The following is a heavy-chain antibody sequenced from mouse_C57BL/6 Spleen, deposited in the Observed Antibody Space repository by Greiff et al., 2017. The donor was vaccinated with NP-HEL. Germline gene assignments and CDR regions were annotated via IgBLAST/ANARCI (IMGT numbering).Heavy chain of an antibody. CDR1: GYTFTSYG. CDR3: AIYYYGSSSIFDY. V-gene: IGHV1-81*01. CDR2: IYPRSGNT. J-gene: IGHJ2*01. D-gene: IGHD1-1*01. Sequence: VKLQESGAELARPGASVKLSCKASGYTFTSYGISWVKQRTGQGLEWIGEIYPRSGNTYYNEKFKGKATLTADKSSSTAYMELRSLTSEDSAVYFCAIYYYGSSSIFDYWGQGTTLTVSS.